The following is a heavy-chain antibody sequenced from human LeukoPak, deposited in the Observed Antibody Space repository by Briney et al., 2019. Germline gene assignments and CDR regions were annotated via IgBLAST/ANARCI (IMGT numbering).Heavy chain of an antibody. V-gene: IGHV1-69*13. Sequence: ASVKVSCKASGGTFSSYAISWVRQAPGQGLEWMGGIIPIFGTANYAQKFQGRVTITADESTSTAYMELSSLRSEDTAVYYCAGATRADIVVVPAAIEAYYYYYMDVWGKGTTVTVSS. CDR1: GGTFSSYA. D-gene: IGHD2-2*02. CDR3: AGATRADIVVVPAAIEAYYYYYMDV. CDR2: IIPIFGTA. J-gene: IGHJ6*03.